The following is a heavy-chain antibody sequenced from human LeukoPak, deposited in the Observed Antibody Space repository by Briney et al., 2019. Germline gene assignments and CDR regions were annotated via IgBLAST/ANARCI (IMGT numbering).Heavy chain of an antibody. CDR2: IYSGGST. Sequence: GGSLRLSCAASGFTVSTNYMRWVRQAPGKGLEWVSVIYSGGSTYYADSVKGRFTISRDNSKNTLYLQMSSLRAEDTAVYYCVKGYSGSYLTQTFDYWGQGTLVTVSS. CDR1: GFTVSTNY. V-gene: IGHV3-66*01. CDR3: VKGYSGSYLTQTFDY. D-gene: IGHD1-26*01. J-gene: IGHJ4*02.